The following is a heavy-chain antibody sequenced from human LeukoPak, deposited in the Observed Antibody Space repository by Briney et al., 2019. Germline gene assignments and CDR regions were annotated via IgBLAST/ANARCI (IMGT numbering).Heavy chain of an antibody. D-gene: IGHD3-22*01. CDR3: ARRNHYYDSSSYYSP. CDR1: GGSFSGYY. Sequence: SETLSLTCAVYGGSFSGYYWSWIRQPPGKGLEWIGEINRSGSTNYNPSLKSRVTISVDTSKNQFSLKLSSVTAADTAVYYCARRNHYYDSSSYYSPWGQGTLVTVSS. CDR2: INRSGST. V-gene: IGHV4-34*01. J-gene: IGHJ5*02.